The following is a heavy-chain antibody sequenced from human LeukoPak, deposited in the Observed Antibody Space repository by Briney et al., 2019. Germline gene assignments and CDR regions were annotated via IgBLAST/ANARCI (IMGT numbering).Heavy chain of an antibody. CDR3: ARDPGYSNSPYYLDY. V-gene: IGHV3-30*03. CDR1: GFTFSSYG. J-gene: IGHJ4*02. CDR2: ISYDGSNK. D-gene: IGHD5-12*01. Sequence: GGSLRLSCAASGFTFSSYGMHWVRQAPGKGLEWVAVISYDGSNKYYADSVKGRFTISRDNSKNTLYLQMNSLRAEDTAVFYCARDPGYSNSPYYLDYWGQGTLVTVSS.